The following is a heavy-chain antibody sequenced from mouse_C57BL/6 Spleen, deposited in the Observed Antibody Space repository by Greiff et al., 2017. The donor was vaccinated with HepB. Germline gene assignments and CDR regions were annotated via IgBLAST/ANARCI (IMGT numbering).Heavy chain of an antibody. V-gene: IGHV5-9*01. Sequence: EVKLVESGGGLVKPGGSLKLSCAASGFTFSSYTMSWVRQTPEKRLEWVATISGGGGNTYYPDSVKGRFTISRDNAKNTLYLPMSSMRSEDTALYYCARHGLRISMDYWGQGTSVTVSS. CDR3: ARHGLRISMDY. J-gene: IGHJ4*01. CDR1: GFTFSSYT. D-gene: IGHD1-1*01. CDR2: ISGGGGNT.